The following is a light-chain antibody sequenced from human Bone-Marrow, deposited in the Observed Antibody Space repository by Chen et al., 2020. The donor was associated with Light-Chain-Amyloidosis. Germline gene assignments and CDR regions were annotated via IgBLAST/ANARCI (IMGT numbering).Light chain of an antibody. CDR1: NIGSTS. CDR3: QVWDRSSDRPV. V-gene: IGLV3-21*02. CDR2: DDS. J-gene: IGLJ3*02. Sequence: SYVLTQPSLVSVAPGQTATIACGGNNIGSTSVHWYQQTPGQAPLLVVYDDSDRPSVIPERLSDSNSGNTATLTISRVEAGDEADYYCQVWDRSSDRPVFGGGTKLPVL.